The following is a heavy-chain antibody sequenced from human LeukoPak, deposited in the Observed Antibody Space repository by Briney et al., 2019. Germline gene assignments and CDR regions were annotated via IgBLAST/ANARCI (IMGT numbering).Heavy chain of an antibody. V-gene: IGHV3-30*02. J-gene: IGHJ6*03. CDR3: AKNIAAGDSSGYYYYYMDV. Sequence: GGALLLSGAASGFTFRYYGMHWVRQTPGKWLEWVAFIRYDGSNKYYADSVKGRFTISRDNSKNTLYLQMNSLRAEDTAVFYCAKNIAAGDSSGYYYYYMDVWGQGTTVTVSS. D-gene: IGHD6-13*01. CDR1: GFTFRYYG. CDR2: IRYDGSNK.